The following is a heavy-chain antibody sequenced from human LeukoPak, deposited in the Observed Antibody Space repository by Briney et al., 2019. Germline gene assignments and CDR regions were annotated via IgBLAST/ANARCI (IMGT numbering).Heavy chain of an antibody. CDR1: GGAINTYY. D-gene: IGHD5-12*01. CDR2: IFYTGNT. CDR3: ARDFASGYDYAY. J-gene: IGHJ4*02. Sequence: SETLSLTCTVSGGAINTYYWRWIRQPPGKGLEWIGYIFYTGNTNYNPSLKSRVTISVDTSKNQFSLKLSSVTAADTAVYYCARDFASGYDYAYWGQGTLVTVSS. V-gene: IGHV4-59*01.